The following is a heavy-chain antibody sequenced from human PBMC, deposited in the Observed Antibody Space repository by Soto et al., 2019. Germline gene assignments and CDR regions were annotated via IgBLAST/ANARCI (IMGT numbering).Heavy chain of an antibody. CDR2: IYYSGST. Sequence: PSEPLSLTFTVSGGSISSGGSYWSWIRQHPGKGLEWIGYIYYSGSTYYNPSLKSRVTISVDTSKNQFSLKLSSVTAADTAVYYCARDTPRGYSYGSFDYWGQGTLVTVSS. J-gene: IGHJ4*02. CDR1: GGSISSGGSY. CDR3: ARDTPRGYSYGSFDY. D-gene: IGHD5-18*01. V-gene: IGHV4-31*03.